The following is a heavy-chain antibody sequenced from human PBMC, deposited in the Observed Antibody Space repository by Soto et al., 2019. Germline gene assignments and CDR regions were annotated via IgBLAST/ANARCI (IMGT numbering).Heavy chain of an antibody. Sequence: APVKVSCKASGYTFTSYDINWVRQATGQGLEWMGWMNPNSGNTGYAQKFQGRVTMTRNTSISTAYMELSSLRSEDTAVYYCAREVRFLEWSIDAFDIWGQGTMVTVSS. CDR1: GYTFTSYD. V-gene: IGHV1-8*01. CDR2: MNPNSGNT. CDR3: AREVRFLEWSIDAFDI. J-gene: IGHJ3*02. D-gene: IGHD3-3*01.